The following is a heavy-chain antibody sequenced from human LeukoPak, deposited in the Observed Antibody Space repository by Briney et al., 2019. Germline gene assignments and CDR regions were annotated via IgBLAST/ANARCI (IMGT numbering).Heavy chain of an antibody. CDR1: GFTFSSYE. CDR3: AREGIYGDYFDY. V-gene: IGHV3-48*03. Sequence: GGSLRLSCAASGFTFSSYEFNWVRQVPGKGLEWVSYISSSGNTIYYADSVKGRFTVSRDNAKNSLFLQMNGLRAEDTAIYYCAREGIYGDYFDYWGQGALVTVSS. CDR2: ISSSGNTI. J-gene: IGHJ4*02. D-gene: IGHD4-17*01.